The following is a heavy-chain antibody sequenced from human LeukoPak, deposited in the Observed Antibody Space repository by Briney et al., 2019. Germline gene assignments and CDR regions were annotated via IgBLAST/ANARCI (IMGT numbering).Heavy chain of an antibody. J-gene: IGHJ4*02. D-gene: IGHD3-22*01. Sequence: ASVKVSCKASGYTFTTYDINWVRQATGQGLEWMGWMNPNSGNTGYAQKFQGRVTITMNTSISTAYMELSSLRSEDTAVYYCARTSRHYDSSGYYSSFDYWGQGTLVTVSS. CDR2: MNPNSGNT. CDR3: ARTSRHYDSSGYYSSFDY. CDR1: GYTFTTYD. V-gene: IGHV1-8*03.